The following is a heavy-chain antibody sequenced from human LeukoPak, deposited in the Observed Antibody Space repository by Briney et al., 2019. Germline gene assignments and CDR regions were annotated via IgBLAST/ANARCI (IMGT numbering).Heavy chain of an antibody. Sequence: GGSLRLSCAASGLTFSTYSMNWVRQAPGKGLEWVSSISSSSSYIYYADSVKGRFTISRDNAKNSQYLQMNSLRAEDTAVYYCARASTVTESDEFDYWGQGTLVTVSS. D-gene: IGHD4-17*01. CDR1: GLTFSTYS. CDR2: ISSSSSYI. J-gene: IGHJ4*02. CDR3: ARASTVTESDEFDY. V-gene: IGHV3-21*01.